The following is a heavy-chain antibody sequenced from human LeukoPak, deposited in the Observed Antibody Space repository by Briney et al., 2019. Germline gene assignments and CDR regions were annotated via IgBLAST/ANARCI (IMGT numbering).Heavy chain of an antibody. CDR2: IISMVGST. D-gene: IGHD5-24*01. V-gene: IGHV3-64*01. Sequence: GGSLKLSCAASGFTFSSYTMSWVRQAPGKGLEYVATIISMVGSTKYANSVKGRFTISTDNSKNTPYIQMGSLRAEDMAVYYCARGERRLTSHSAFDIWGQGTMVIVSS. J-gene: IGHJ3*02. CDR1: GFTFSSYT. CDR3: ARGERRLTSHSAFDI.